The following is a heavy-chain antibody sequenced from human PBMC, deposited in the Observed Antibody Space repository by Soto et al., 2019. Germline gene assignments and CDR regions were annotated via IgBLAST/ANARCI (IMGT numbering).Heavy chain of an antibody. V-gene: IGHV3-48*01. CDR2: ISSSSSTI. Sequence: PGGSLRLSCAASGFTFSSYSMNWVRQAPGKGLEWVSYISSSSSTIYYADSVKGRFTISRDNAKNSLYLQMNSLRAEDTAVYYCARDHGDIVVVPAAFDYWGQGTLVTVSS. CDR3: ARDHGDIVVVPAAFDY. CDR1: GFTFSSYS. J-gene: IGHJ4*02. D-gene: IGHD2-2*01.